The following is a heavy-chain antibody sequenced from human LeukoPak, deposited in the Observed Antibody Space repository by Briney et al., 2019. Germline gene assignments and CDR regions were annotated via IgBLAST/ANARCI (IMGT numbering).Heavy chain of an antibody. Sequence: GDSLKISCQAFGYSFTTYWIGWVRQMPGKGVECMGIIYPGDSDVRYSPSFQGQVTISADKSISTAYLQWSGLKASDTAMYYGARIPSFDFWSGSLFYYFDYWGQGTLVTVSS. J-gene: IGHJ4*02. V-gene: IGHV5-51*01. D-gene: IGHD3-3*01. CDR3: ARIPSFDFWSGSLFYYFDY. CDR2: IYPGDSDV. CDR1: GYSFTTYW.